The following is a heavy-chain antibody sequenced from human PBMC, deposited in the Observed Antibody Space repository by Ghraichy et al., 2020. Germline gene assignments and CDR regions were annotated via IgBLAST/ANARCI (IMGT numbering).Heavy chain of an antibody. CDR1: GFTFSSYA. D-gene: IGHD3-3*01. CDR2: ISGSGGST. V-gene: IGHV3-23*01. J-gene: IGHJ5*02. CDR3: AKTHYDFWSGYSEVDWFDP. Sequence: GGVLRLSCAASGFTFSSYAMSWVRQAPGKGLEWVSAISGSGGSTYYADSVKGRFTISRDNSKNTLYLQMNSLRAEDTAVYYCAKTHYDFWSGYSEVDWFDPWGQGTLVTVSS.